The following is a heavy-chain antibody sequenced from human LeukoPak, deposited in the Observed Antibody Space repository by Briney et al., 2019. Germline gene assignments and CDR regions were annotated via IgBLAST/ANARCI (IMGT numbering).Heavy chain of an antibody. V-gene: IGHV4-59*01. Sequence: SETLSLTCTVSGGSISSYFWSWIRQPPGKGLEWIGYIYYSGSANYNPSLKSRVTISVDTSKNQFSLRLSAVTAADTAVYYCARVGSSSWYYFDYWGQGTLFTVSS. J-gene: IGHJ4*02. D-gene: IGHD6-13*01. CDR2: IYYSGSA. CDR3: ARVGSSSWYYFDY. CDR1: GGSISSYF.